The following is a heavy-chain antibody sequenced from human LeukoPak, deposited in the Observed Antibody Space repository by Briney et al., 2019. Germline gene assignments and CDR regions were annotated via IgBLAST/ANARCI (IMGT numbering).Heavy chain of an antibody. CDR1: GFTVRSEY. Sequence: GGSLRLSCAASGFTVRSEYMSWVRQAPGKGLEWVSVIYGDGSRDYAASVKGRFTISRDTPKNTLYLQMNSLRAEDTAVYYCARETNRYCSSTSCYAFDYWGQGTLVTVSS. V-gene: IGHV3-66*01. CDR3: ARETNRYCSSTSCYAFDY. CDR2: IYGDGSR. D-gene: IGHD2-2*01. J-gene: IGHJ4*02.